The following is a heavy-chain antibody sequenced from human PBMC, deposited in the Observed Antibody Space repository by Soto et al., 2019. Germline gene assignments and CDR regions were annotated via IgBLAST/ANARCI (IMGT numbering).Heavy chain of an antibody. D-gene: IGHD6-13*01. Sequence: PGESLKISCKGSGYSFTSYWIGWVRQMPGKGLEWMGIIYPGDSDTRSSPSFQGQVTISADKSISTAYLQWSSLKASDTAMYYCARSIAAAGPYYYYGMDVWGQGTTVTVSS. CDR3: ARSIAAAGPYYYYGMDV. V-gene: IGHV5-51*01. CDR2: IYPGDSDT. J-gene: IGHJ6*02. CDR1: GYSFTSYW.